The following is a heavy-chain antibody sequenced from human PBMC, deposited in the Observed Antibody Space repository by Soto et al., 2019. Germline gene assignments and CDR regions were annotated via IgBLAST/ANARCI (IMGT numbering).Heavy chain of an antibody. CDR3: AHRPDYYYDSSGYNDAFDI. CDR1: GFSLSTSGVG. D-gene: IGHD3-22*01. J-gene: IGHJ3*02. Sequence: QITLKESGPTLVNPTQTLTLTCTFSGFSLSTSGVGVGWIRQPPGKALEWLALIYWNDDKRYSPSLKSRLTITKDTSKNQVVLTMTNMDPVDTATYYCAHRPDYYYDSSGYNDAFDIWGQGTMVTVSS. CDR2: IYWNDDK. V-gene: IGHV2-5*01.